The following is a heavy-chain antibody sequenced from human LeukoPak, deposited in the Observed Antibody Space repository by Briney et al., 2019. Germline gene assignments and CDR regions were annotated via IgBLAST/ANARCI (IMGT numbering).Heavy chain of an antibody. Sequence: GGSLRLSCAASGFSFTNSEMNWVRQAPGKGLEWVSYMSGSGSLIYYADSVKGRFTIARDNAKKSVYLQMNSLRAEDTAVYYCARGSTYSSGWYTGFDYWGQGTLVTVSS. V-gene: IGHV3-48*03. CDR3: ARGSTYSSGWYTGFDY. J-gene: IGHJ4*02. CDR2: MSGSGSLI. CDR1: GFSFTNSE. D-gene: IGHD6-19*01.